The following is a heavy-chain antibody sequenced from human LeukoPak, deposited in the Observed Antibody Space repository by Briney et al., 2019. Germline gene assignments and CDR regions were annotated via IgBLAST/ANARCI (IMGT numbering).Heavy chain of an antibody. J-gene: IGHJ4*02. CDR2: INYDGGKK. D-gene: IGHD2-21*01. CDR1: GFTFSSYW. CDR3: ARNVIR. Sequence: GGSLRLSCTASGFTFSSYWMSWVRQAPGKGLEWVANINYDGGKKSYADSVKGRFTISRDNAKNSLYLQMSSLTADDTAMYYCARNVIRGGQGTLVTVSS. V-gene: IGHV3-7*01.